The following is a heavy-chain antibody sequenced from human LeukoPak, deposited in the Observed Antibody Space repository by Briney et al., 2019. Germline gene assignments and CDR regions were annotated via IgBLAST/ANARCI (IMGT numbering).Heavy chain of an antibody. CDR2: INPNSGGT. V-gene: IGHV1-2*02. Sequence: ASVKVSCKASGYTFTGYYMHWVRQAPGQGLEWMGWINPNSGGTNYAQKFQGRVTMTRDTSISTAYMELSRLRSDDTAVYYCARVYRDGYKLGPFDYWGQGTLVTVSS. CDR3: ARVYRDGYKLGPFDY. CDR1: GYTFTGYY. J-gene: IGHJ4*02. D-gene: IGHD5-24*01.